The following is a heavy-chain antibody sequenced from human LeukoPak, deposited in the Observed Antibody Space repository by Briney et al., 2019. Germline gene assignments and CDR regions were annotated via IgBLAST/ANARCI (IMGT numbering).Heavy chain of an antibody. D-gene: IGHD2-15*01. CDR3: ARIQVGGLYDY. J-gene: IGHJ4*02. Sequence: GGSLRLSCAASGFTFTSYGMHWVRQAPGKGLEWVAHIRFDESDKYYADSVKGRFTISRDNAKNSMYLQMNSLRAEDTAVYYCARIQVGGLYDYWGQGTLVTVSS. V-gene: IGHV3-33*01. CDR2: IRFDESDK. CDR1: GFTFTSYG.